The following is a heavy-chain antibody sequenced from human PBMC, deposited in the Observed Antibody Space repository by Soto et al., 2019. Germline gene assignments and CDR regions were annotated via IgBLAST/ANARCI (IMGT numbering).Heavy chain of an antibody. CDR3: ASFSNVYYYFGMDV. V-gene: IGHV1-3*05. CDR1: GYTFTSYA. CDR2: INAGNGNT. Sequence: QVQLVQSGAEEKKPGASVKVSCKASGYTFTSYAMHWVRQAPGQRLEWMGCINAGNGNTEYSQTFQGRVTITRHTSASTADMELTSLRSEDTAVYYCASFSNVYYYFGMDVCGQGTTVTVSS. D-gene: IGHD2-8*01. J-gene: IGHJ6*02.